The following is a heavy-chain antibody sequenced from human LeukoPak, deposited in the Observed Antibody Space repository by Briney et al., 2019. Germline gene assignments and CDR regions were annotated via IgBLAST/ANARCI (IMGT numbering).Heavy chain of an antibody. CDR3: ARGGNHGDYWYFDL. J-gene: IGHJ2*01. CDR1: GFTVSGHG. Sequence: GGSLRLSCAASGFTVSGHGMHWVRQAPGKGPEWVANIKQDGSEKYYVDSVKGRFTISRDNAETSLHLQMNSLRAEDTAVYYCARGGNHGDYWYFDLWGRGTLVTVSS. V-gene: IGHV3-7*01. D-gene: IGHD4-17*01. CDR2: IKQDGSEK.